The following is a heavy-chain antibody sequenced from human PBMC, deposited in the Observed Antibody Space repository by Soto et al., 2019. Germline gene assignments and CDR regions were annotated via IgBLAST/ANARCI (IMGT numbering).Heavy chain of an antibody. CDR3: ARHWDYGSGSYYGMDV. V-gene: IGHV5-51*01. J-gene: IGHJ6*02. Sequence: GESLKISCKRSGYSFTSHCIAWVRQMPGKGLEWMGNIYPGDSDTRYSPSFQGQVTISADKSISTAYLQWSSLKAPDNAKHYCARHWDYGSGSYYGMDVWGQGTTVPVSS. CDR1: GYSFTSHC. CDR2: IYPGDSDT. D-gene: IGHD3-10*01.